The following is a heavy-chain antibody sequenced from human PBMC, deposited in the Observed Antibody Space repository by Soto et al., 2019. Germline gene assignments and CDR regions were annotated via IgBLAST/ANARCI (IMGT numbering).Heavy chain of an antibody. CDR2: IYYSGST. Sequence: ETLSLTCTVPGGSISSSSYYWGWIRQPPGKGLEWIGSIYYSGSTYYNPSLKSRVTISVDTSKNQLSLKLSSVTAADTAVYYCARGSVTTPSSFDYWGQGTLVTVSS. D-gene: IGHD4-4*01. J-gene: IGHJ4*02. CDR1: GGSISSSSYY. CDR3: ARGSVTTPSSFDY. V-gene: IGHV4-39*01.